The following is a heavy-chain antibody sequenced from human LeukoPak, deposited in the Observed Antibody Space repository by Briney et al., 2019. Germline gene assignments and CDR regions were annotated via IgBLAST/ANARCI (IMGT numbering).Heavy chain of an antibody. Sequence: SETLSRTCTVSGGSISSGGYYWSWIRQHPGKGLEWIGYIYYSGSTYYNPSLKSRVTISVDTSKNQFSLKLSSVTAADTAVYYCARVRGTRPPRAIDYWGQGTLVTVSS. CDR3: ARVRGTRPPRAIDY. V-gene: IGHV4-31*03. CDR1: GGSISSGGYY. J-gene: IGHJ4*02. CDR2: IYYSGST. D-gene: IGHD1-14*01.